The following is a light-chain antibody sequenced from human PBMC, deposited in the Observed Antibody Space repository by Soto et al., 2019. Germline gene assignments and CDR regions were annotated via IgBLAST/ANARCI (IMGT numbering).Light chain of an antibody. Sequence: EIVMTPSPATLSVSPGERATLSFRASQSLSSNLAWYQQKPGQAPRLLIYGASTRATGIPARFSGSGSGTEFTLTISSLQSEDFTVYYCQQYNNWPLTFGGGTKVDIK. J-gene: IGKJ4*01. V-gene: IGKV3-15*01. CDR2: GAS. CDR3: QQYNNWPLT. CDR1: QSLSSN.